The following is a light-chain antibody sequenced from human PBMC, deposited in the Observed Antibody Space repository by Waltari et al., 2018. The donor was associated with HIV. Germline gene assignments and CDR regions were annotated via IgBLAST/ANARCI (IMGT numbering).Light chain of an antibody. Sequence: EIVMTQSPATLSLSPGETATLSCRASQSVDTYVAWYQQRPGQVPRLLIYGASLRATGIPATFSASGSGTEFTLTISSLQSEDFAIYFCQQYNAWPETFGPGTQVEIK. V-gene: IGKV3-15*01. CDR3: QQYNAWPET. CDR1: QSVDTY. CDR2: GAS. J-gene: IGKJ1*01.